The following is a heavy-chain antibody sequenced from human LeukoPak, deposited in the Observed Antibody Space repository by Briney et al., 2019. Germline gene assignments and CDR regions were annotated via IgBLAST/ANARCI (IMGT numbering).Heavy chain of an antibody. Sequence: GGSLRLFCAASGFTFSDYSMNWVRQAPGKGLEWVSSIISSTNYRYYADSVKGRFTISRDNAKNSLYLQMNSLRAEDTAVYYCTRDILRGWYYFVFWGQGTLVTVSS. V-gene: IGHV3-21*01. D-gene: IGHD6-19*01. J-gene: IGHJ4*02. CDR1: GFTFSDYS. CDR3: TRDILRGWYYFVF. CDR2: IISSTNYR.